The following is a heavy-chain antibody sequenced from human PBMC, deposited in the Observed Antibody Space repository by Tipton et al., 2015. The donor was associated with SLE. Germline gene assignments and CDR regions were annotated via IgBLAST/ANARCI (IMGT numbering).Heavy chain of an antibody. J-gene: IGHJ4*02. Sequence: SLRLSCAASGFTFSTYWMTWVRQAPGKGLEWVAFIRFDGSTEYYTDSVKGRFTISRDNSKNALNLQMNNLSDEDTAMYFCARAEQQMARYYFDYLGQGTLVTVSS. CDR3: ARAEQQMARYYFDY. D-gene: IGHD1/OR15-1a*01. V-gene: IGHV3-30*02. CDR1: GFTFSTYW. CDR2: IRFDGSTE.